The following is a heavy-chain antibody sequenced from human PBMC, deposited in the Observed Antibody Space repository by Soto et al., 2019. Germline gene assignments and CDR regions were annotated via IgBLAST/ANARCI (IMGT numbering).Heavy chain of an antibody. J-gene: IGHJ2*01. V-gene: IGHV3-33*01. CDR3: ARDVYGDYGWYFDL. CDR1: GFTFSSYG. CDR2: IWYDGSNK. D-gene: IGHD4-17*01. Sequence: QVQLVESGGGVVQPGRSLRLSCAASGFTFSSYGMHWVRQAPGKGLEWVAVIWYDGSNKYYADSVKGRFTISRDNSKNTMYLQMNSRRAEDTAVYYCARDVYGDYGWYFDLWGRGTLVTVSS.